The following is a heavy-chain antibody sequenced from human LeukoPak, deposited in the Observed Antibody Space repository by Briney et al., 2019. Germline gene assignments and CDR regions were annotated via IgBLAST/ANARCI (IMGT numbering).Heavy chain of an antibody. D-gene: IGHD3-10*01. CDR3: ARGVWFGNHDYFDY. V-gene: IGHV1-2*02. CDR2: INPNNGRT. CDR1: GYTFSDYY. J-gene: IGHJ4*02. Sequence: ASMKVSCKTSGYTFSDYYMHWVRQAPGQGLEWMGWINPNNGRTSYAQKFQGRVSMTRDTSISTAYMELRGLRSDDTAVYYCARGVWFGNHDYFDYWGQRTLVTVSS.